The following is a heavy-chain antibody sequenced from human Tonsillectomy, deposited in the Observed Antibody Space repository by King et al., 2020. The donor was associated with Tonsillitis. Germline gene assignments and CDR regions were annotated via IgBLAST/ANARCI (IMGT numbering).Heavy chain of an antibody. CDR3: ARGDYDSSGYYRAMDY. D-gene: IGHD3-22*01. CDR1: GFTFSSYS. J-gene: IGHJ4*02. CDR2: ISTSSSYI. V-gene: IGHV3-21*01. Sequence: VQLVESGGGLVKPGGSLRLSCAASGFTFSSYSLNWVRQAPGKGLEWVSSISTSSSYIYYADSVKGRFTISRDNAKNSLYLQMNSLRAEDTAVYYCARGDYDSSGYYRAMDYWGQGTLVTVSS.